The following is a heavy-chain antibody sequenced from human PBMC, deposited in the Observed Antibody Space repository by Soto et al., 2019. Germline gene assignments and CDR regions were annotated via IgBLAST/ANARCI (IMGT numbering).Heavy chain of an antibody. CDR1: GLTFRSFT. CDR3: TRDASRDSSARGWFDP. CDR2: ISSNSAYI. V-gene: IGHV3-21*01. D-gene: IGHD6-13*01. Sequence: PGGSLRLSCAASGLTFRSFTMSWVRRAPGKGLEWVSTISSNSAYIYYTDALRGRFTISRDNAKNSLHLQMNSLRAEDTAVYYCTRDASRDSSARGWFDPWGPGTLVTVSS. J-gene: IGHJ5*02.